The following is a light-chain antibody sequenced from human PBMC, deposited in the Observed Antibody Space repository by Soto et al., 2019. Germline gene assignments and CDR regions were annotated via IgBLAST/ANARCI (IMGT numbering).Light chain of an antibody. Sequence: EIVLTQSPGTLSLSPGESATLSCRTSQTTSGKYLAWYQQRPGLAPRLLVYGASRRATGIPDRFRGSGSGTEYTLTISGLEPEDFAVYFCQHYGSSPPVTFGQGTRLEI. CDR1: QTTSGKY. V-gene: IGKV3-20*01. CDR3: QHYGSSPPVT. J-gene: IGKJ5*01. CDR2: GAS.